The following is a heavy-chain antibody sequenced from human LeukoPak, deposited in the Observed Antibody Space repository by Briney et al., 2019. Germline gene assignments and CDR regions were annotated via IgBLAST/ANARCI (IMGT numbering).Heavy chain of an antibody. V-gene: IGHV4-59*08. Sequence: SETLSLTCTVSGGSMSTYFWSWVRQPPGKGLEWIGYIYSSGSTNYNPSLKSRVTISIDTSKNQFSLQLTSVTAAYTAVYYCARACSSWYYWYFDLWGRGTLVTVSS. CDR1: GGSMSTYF. CDR2: IYSSGST. J-gene: IGHJ2*01. D-gene: IGHD6-13*01. CDR3: ARACSSWYYWYFDL.